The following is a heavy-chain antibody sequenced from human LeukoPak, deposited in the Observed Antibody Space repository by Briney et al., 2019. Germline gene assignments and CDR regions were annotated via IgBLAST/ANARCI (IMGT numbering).Heavy chain of an antibody. Sequence: SETLSLTCTVSGGSISSYYWSWIRQPPGKGLEWIGYIYYSGSTNYNPSLKSRVTISVDTSKNQFSLKLSSVTAADTAVYYCARGRTRYCSGASCPQGWFDPWGPGTLVTVSS. CDR3: ARGRTRYCSGASCPQGWFDP. V-gene: IGHV4-59*01. CDR2: IYYSGST. CDR1: GGSISSYY. J-gene: IGHJ5*02. D-gene: IGHD2-15*01.